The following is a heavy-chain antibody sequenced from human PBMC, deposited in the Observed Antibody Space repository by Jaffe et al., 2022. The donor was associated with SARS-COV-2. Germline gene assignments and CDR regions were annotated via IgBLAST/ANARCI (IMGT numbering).Heavy chain of an antibody. J-gene: IGHJ5*02. V-gene: IGHV3-48*02. Sequence: EVQLVESGGGLVQPGGSLRLSCAASGFTFSSYSMNWVRQAPGKGLEWVSYISSSSSTIYYADSVKGRFTISRDNAKNSLYLQMNSLRDEDTAVYYCASLDIVVVPAAMVSFGRTWVPWGQGTLVTVSS. D-gene: IGHD2-2*01. CDR1: GFTFSSYS. CDR3: ASLDIVVVPAAMVSFGRTWVP. CDR2: ISSSSSTI.